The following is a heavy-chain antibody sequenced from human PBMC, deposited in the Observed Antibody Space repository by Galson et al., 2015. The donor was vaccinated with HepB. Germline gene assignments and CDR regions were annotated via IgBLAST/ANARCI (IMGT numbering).Heavy chain of an antibody. CDR2: IRGGGDIT. Sequence: SLRLYCPASGLTLSIYAMNRVRQAPGKGLEWVSAIRGGGDITFYADSVKGRFTVSRDNSKNTLYLQMNSLGAEDTAVNYCAKDRAYSASWYRGLSVWGQGTTVTVSS. CDR3: AKDRAYSASWYRGLSV. D-gene: IGHD6-13*01. CDR1: GLTLSIYA. V-gene: IGHV3-23*01. J-gene: IGHJ6*02.